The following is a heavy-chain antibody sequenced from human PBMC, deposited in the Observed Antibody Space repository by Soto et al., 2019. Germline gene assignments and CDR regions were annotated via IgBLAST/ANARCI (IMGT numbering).Heavy chain of an antibody. V-gene: IGHV1-46*01. CDR1: GYTFTSYY. D-gene: IGHD2-2*01. Sequence: ASVKVSCKASGYTFTSYYLHWVRQAPGQGLEWMGIINPSGGSTTYAQKFQGRVTMTRDTSTSTVYMELSSLRSEDTAVYYCARDRSSRWFYFDYWGQATLGTNSS. CDR3: ARDRSSRWFYFDY. CDR2: INPSGGST. J-gene: IGHJ4*02.